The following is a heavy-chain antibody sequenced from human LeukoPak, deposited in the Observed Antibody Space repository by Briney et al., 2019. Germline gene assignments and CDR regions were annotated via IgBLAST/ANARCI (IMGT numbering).Heavy chain of an antibody. J-gene: IGHJ4*02. V-gene: IGHV1-69*02. CDR2: INPILGVA. CDR3: ATWGSGYDYEY. D-gene: IGHD5-12*01. CDR1: GDTFSSYT. Sequence: SVKVSCKASGDTFSSYTISWVRQAPGQGLEWMGRINPILGVANYAPKSQGRVTFTADKSTSTAYMDVSSLRSEDTAVYYCATWGSGYDYEYWGQGTLVTVSS.